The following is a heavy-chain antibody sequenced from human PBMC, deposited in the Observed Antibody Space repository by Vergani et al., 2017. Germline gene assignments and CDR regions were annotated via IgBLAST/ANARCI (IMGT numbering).Heavy chain of an antibody. V-gene: IGHV5-51*01. Sequence: EVQLVQSGAEVKKPGESLKISCKGSGYTFSTYWLGWVRQMPGKGLEWMGIIYPGDSDTRYSPSFQGQVTMSADKSISTAYLQWSSLKASDTAMYYCARRWAVAGNDDYWGQGTLVTVSS. CDR2: IYPGDSDT. J-gene: IGHJ4*02. CDR3: ARRWAVAGNDDY. D-gene: IGHD6-19*01. CDR1: GYTFSTYW.